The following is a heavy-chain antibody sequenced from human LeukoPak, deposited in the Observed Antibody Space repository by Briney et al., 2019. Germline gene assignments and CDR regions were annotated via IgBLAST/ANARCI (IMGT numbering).Heavy chain of an antibody. CDR1: GFTFSSYS. CDR2: INHSGST. V-gene: IGHV4-34*01. J-gene: IGHJ4*02. Sequence: GSLRLSCTASGFTFSSYSMNWVRQAPGKGLEWIGEINHSGSTNYNLSLKSRVTISADTSKNQFSLKVTSVTAADTAVYYCARARGTGPIDFWGQGTRVTVSS. CDR3: ARARGTGPIDF. D-gene: IGHD1/OR15-1a*01.